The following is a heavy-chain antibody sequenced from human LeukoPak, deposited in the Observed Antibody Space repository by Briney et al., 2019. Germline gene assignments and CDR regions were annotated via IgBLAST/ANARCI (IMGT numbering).Heavy chain of an antibody. V-gene: IGHV3-21*01. CDR1: GFTFSSYS. CDR3: ARGGPLDAFDV. CDR2: ISSSSSYI. Sequence: GGSLRLSCAASGFTFSSYSMNWVRQAPGKGLEWVSSISSSSSYIYYADSVKGRFTISRDNAKNSLYLQMNSLRAEDTAVYYCARGGPLDAFDVWGQGTMVTVSS. J-gene: IGHJ3*01.